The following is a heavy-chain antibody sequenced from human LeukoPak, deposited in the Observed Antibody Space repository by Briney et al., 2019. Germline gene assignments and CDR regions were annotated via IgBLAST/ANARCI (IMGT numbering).Heavy chain of an antibody. Sequence: GGSLRLAYAASGFTFRRYSISWVRQAPGEGRESVGHIKSKPDSATTDYAATVKDRFNISRNDSKKTLYLQMNSLKHGHTAVYYCSTDWGGQDWGQGTLVSVSS. CDR3: STDWGGQD. J-gene: IGHJ1*01. V-gene: IGHV3-15*01. CDR1: GFTFRRYS. D-gene: IGHD3-16*01. CDR2: IKSKPDSATT.